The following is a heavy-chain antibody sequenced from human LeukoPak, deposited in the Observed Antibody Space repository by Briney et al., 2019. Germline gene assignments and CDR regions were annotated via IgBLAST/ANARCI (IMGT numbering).Heavy chain of an antibody. CDR3: ARDNSTLKTWIQLWTPLDY. CDR1: GYTLTELS. CDR2: FDPEDGET. J-gene: IGHJ4*02. Sequence: EASVKVSCKVSGYTLTELSMHWVRQAPGKGLEWMGGFDPEDGETIYAQKFQGRVTMTEDTSTDTAYMELSSLRSEDTAVYYCARDNSTLKTWIQLWTPLDYWGQGTLVTVSS. D-gene: IGHD5-18*01. V-gene: IGHV1-24*01.